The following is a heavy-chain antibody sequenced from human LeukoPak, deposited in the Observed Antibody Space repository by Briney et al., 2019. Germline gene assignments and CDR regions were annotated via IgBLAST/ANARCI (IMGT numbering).Heavy chain of an antibody. CDR3: AKAGGSGWYGY. V-gene: IGHV3-74*01. CDR2: INSDGSST. J-gene: IGHJ4*02. CDR1: KFTFSNYW. Sequence: GGSLRLSCAASKFTFSNYWMHWVRQAPGKGLVWVSHINSDGSSTSYADSVKGRFTISGDNAKNTLYLQMNSLRAEDTAVYYCAKAGGSGWYGYWGQGSLVTVSS. D-gene: IGHD6-19*01.